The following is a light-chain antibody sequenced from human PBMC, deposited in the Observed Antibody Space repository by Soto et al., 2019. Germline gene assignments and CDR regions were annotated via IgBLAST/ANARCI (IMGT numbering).Light chain of an antibody. CDR2: AVT. CDR3: CSYAGSYTYV. J-gene: IGLJ1*01. CDR1: SSDVGGYKS. V-gene: IGLV2-11*01. Sequence: QSGLTQPRPVSGSPGQSVTVSCTGSSSDVGGYKSVSWFQPHPGKAPQLRIYAVTKRPSGVPDRFSGSKSGNPTSLTISGLQAEDEADYYCCSYAGSYTYVFGTGPKVTVL.